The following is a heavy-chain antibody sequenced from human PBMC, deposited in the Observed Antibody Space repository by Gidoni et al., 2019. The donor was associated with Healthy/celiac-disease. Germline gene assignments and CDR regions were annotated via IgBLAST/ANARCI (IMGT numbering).Heavy chain of an antibody. CDR2: IYYSGST. J-gene: IGHJ6*03. Sequence: QVQLQESGPGLVKPSQTLSLTCTVSGGSISTGGYYCIWIRQHPGKGLEWIGYIYYSGSTYYNPSLKSRVTISVDTSKNQFSLKLSSVTAADTAVYYCARSDDYYYYMDVWGKGTTVTVSS. CDR3: ARSDDYYYYMDV. V-gene: IGHV4-31*03. CDR1: GGSISTGGYY.